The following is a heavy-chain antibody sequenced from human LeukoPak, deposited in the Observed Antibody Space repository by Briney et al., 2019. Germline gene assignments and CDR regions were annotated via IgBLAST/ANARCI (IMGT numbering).Heavy chain of an antibody. J-gene: IGHJ6*03. V-gene: IGHV4-34*01. Sequence: SETLSFTCAVYGGSFSGYYWSWIRQPPGKGLEWIGEINHSGSTNYNQSLKSRVTISVDTSKNQFSLKLSSVTAADTAVYYCARVGEWLLYYYYYYMDVWGKGTTVTVSS. D-gene: IGHD3-16*01. CDR1: GGSFSGYY. CDR3: ARVGEWLLYYYYYYMDV. CDR2: INHSGST.